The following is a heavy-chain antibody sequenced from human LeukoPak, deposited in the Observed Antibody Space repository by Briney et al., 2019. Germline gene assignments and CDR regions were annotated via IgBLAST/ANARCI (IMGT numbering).Heavy chain of an antibody. V-gene: IGHV1-18*01. Sequence: ASVKVSCKASGNTFTTYGISWVRQAPGQGLECMGWISEYSGNTNYAQKLQGRVTMTTDTSTSTAYMELRSLRSDDTAVSYCARGRGEVLWFGELLYDYWGQGTLVTVSS. CDR1: GNTFTTYG. D-gene: IGHD3-10*01. J-gene: IGHJ4*02. CDR3: ARGRGEVLWFGELLYDY. CDR2: ISEYSGNT.